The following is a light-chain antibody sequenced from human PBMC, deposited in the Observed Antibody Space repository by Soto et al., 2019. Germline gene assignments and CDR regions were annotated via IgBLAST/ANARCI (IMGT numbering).Light chain of an antibody. CDR2: GNT. J-gene: IGLJ1*01. V-gene: IGLV1-40*03. Sequence: QAVVTQPPSVSGAPGQRVTISCTGSSSNIGAVYDVHWYQHLPGTAPKLLIYGNTNRPSGVPDRFSGSKSGASASLAITGLQAEDEADYYCQSYDSSLSGYVFGTGTKVTAL. CDR1: SSNIGAVYD. CDR3: QSYDSSLSGYV.